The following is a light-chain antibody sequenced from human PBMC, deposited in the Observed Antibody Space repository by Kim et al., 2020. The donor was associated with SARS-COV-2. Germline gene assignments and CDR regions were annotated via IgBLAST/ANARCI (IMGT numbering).Light chain of an antibody. J-gene: IGKJ1*01. Sequence: DIQMTQSPSSVSASVGDRVTITGRASQCISSWIAWYQQKPGKAPKLLIYAASSLQSGVPSRFSGSGSGTDFTLTISSLQPEDFATYYCQPANSFPWTFGQGPRLEIK. V-gene: IGKV1-12*02. CDR3: QPANSFPWT. CDR1: QCISSW. CDR2: AAS.